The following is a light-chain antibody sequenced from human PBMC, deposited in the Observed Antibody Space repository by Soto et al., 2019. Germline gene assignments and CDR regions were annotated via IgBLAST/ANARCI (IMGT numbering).Light chain of an antibody. CDR2: DAS. CDR1: QSVGSY. Sequence: EIVLTQSPATLSLSPGDRATLSCRASQSVGSYLGWYQQRPGQAPRLLIYDASNRATGIPARFSGSGSGTDFTLTISSLEPGDFAVYCCQQRSDWPSTFGGGTKVEIK. CDR3: QQRSDWPST. V-gene: IGKV3-11*01. J-gene: IGKJ4*01.